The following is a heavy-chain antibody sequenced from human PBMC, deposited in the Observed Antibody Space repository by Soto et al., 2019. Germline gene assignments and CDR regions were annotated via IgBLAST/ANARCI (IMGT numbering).Heavy chain of an antibody. CDR1: GGTFSSYA. CDR2: IIPIFGTA. D-gene: IGHD3-16*01. CDR3: ARDFNANIRAGGDGMAV. V-gene: IGHV1-69*13. Sequence: ASVNVSCKASGGTFSSYAISWVRQAPGQGLEWMGGIIPIFGTANYAQKFQGRVTITADESTSTAYMELSSLRSEDTAVYYCARDFNANIRAGGDGMAVPGQGPTVTVSS. J-gene: IGHJ6*02.